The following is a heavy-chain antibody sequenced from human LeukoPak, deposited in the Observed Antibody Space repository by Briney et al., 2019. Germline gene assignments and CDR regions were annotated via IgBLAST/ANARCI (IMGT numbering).Heavy chain of an antibody. V-gene: IGHV1-8*01. CDR1: GYTFTSYD. J-gene: IGHJ3*02. CDR2: MNPNSGNT. D-gene: IGHD6-19*01. Sequence: GASVKVSCKASGYTFTSYDINWVRQATGQGLEWMGWMNPNSGNTGYAQKFQGRVTMTRNTSISTAYMELSSLRSEDTAVYYCARRYSSGWHADLAFDIWGQGTMVTVSS. CDR3: ARRYSSGWHADLAFDI.